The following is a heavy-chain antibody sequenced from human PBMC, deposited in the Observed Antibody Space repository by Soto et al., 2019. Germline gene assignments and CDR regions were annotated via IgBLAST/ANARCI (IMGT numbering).Heavy chain of an antibody. Sequence: PSETLSLPCTLSGGSMRHVYWSWIRQPPGKRRGGIDFIFHSGNTKYNPSHKSRVTISIDTSKSQFSLSLDSVTAADTAVYCCARAHAPTLPLDYWGLGPLVTVSS. V-gene: IGHV4-59*01. D-gene: IGHD2-15*01. CDR2: IFHSGNT. CDR1: GGSMRHVY. CDR3: ARAHAPTLPLDY. J-gene: IGHJ4*01.